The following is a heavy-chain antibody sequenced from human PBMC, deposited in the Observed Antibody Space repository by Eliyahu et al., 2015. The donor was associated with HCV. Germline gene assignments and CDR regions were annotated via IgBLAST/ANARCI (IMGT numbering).Heavy chain of an antibody. CDR1: GGTFSSYA. Sequence: EVKKPGSSVKVSCKASGGTFSSYAISWVRQAPGQGLEWMGGIIPIFGTANYAQKFQGRVTITADESTSTAYMELSSLRSEDTAVYYCARVPRGPGSVPFYQNWGQGTLVTVSS. J-gene: IGHJ4*02. CDR3: ARVPRGPGSVPFYQN. CDR2: IIPIFGTA. V-gene: IGHV1-69*01. D-gene: IGHD2-2*01.